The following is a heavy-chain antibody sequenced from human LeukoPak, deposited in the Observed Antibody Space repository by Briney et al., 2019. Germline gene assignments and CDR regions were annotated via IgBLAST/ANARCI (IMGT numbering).Heavy chain of an antibody. V-gene: IGHV3-7*01. J-gene: IGHJ4*02. Sequence: GGSLGLSCAASGFTFSSYWMSWFRQAPGKGLEWVANIKQDGSEKYYVDSVKGRFTISRDNAKNSLYLQMNSLRAEDTAVYYCARDSYSSGWDYFDYWGQGTLVTVSS. CDR3: ARDSYSSGWDYFDY. CDR2: IKQDGSEK. CDR1: GFTFSSYW. D-gene: IGHD6-19*01.